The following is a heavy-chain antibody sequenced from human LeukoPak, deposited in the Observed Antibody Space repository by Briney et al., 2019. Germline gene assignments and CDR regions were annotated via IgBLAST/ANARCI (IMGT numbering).Heavy chain of an antibody. CDR2: MYGDMSDI. CDR3: ARVDVVVPAAFDY. CDR1: GFTFSDSW. Sequence: GGSLRLSCEVSGFTFSDSWMHWVRQTPGKGLVWVSRMYGDMSDISYADSVKGRFTISRDNSKNTLYLQMNSLRAEDTAVYYCARVDVVVPAAFDYWGQGTLVTVSS. J-gene: IGHJ4*02. V-gene: IGHV3-74*01. D-gene: IGHD2-2*01.